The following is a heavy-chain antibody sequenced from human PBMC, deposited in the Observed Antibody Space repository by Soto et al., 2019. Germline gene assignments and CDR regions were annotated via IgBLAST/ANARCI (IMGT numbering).Heavy chain of an antibody. V-gene: IGHV5-10-1*01. CDR3: ARHPYYYDSSGYYYLDY. Sequence: SLKISCKGSGYSFTSYWISWVRQMPGKGLEWMGRIDPSDSYTNYSPSFQGPVTISADKSISTAYLQWSSLKASDTAMYYCARHPYYYDSSGYYYLDYWGQGTLVTVSS. CDR1: GYSFTSYW. D-gene: IGHD3-22*01. J-gene: IGHJ4*02. CDR2: IDPSDSYT.